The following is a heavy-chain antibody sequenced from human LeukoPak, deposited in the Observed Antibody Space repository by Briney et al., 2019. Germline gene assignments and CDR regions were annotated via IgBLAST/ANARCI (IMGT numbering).Heavy chain of an antibody. V-gene: IGHV1-69*04. CDR2: IIPIFGIA. D-gene: IGHD6-19*01. CDR1: GGTFSSYA. CDR3: ARVGRLGGWYYFDY. Sequence: SVKVSCKASGGTFSSYAISWVRQAPGQGLEWMGRIIPIFGIANYAQKFQGRVTITADKSTSTAYMELSSLRSEDTAGYYCARVGRLGGWYYFDYWGQGTLVTVSS. J-gene: IGHJ4*02.